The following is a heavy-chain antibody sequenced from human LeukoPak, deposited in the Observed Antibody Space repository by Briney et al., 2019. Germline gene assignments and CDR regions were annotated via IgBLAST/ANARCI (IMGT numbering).Heavy chain of an antibody. Sequence: SGTLSLTCTVSGGSISSYYWSWIRQPAEKGLEWIGRIYTSGSTNYNPSLKSRVTMSVDTSKNQFSLKLSSVTAADTAVYYCARENIAPYYYYGMDVWGQGTTVTVSS. CDR3: ARENIAPYYYYGMDV. CDR2: IYTSGST. D-gene: IGHD5-12*01. CDR1: GGSISSYY. J-gene: IGHJ6*02. V-gene: IGHV4-4*07.